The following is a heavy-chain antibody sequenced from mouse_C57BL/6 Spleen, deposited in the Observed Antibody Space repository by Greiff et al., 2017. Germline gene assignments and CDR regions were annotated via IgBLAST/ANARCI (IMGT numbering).Heavy chain of an antibody. CDR2: IYPGDGDT. Sequence: VKLMASGPELVPPGASVKISCKASGYAFSSSWMNWVKQRPGRGLAWIGRIYPGDGDTKYNGKFKGKATLTADKSSSTAYVQLRSLTSEDSAVYFGARGEAYYYGSVYAMDYWGGGTSVTVSS. V-gene: IGHV1-82*01. CDR3: ARGEAYYYGSVYAMDY. D-gene: IGHD1-1*01. J-gene: IGHJ4*01. CDR1: GYAFSSSW.